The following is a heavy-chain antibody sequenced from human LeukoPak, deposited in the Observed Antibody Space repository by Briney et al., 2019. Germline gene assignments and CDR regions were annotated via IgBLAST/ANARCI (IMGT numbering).Heavy chain of an antibody. J-gene: IGHJ4*02. V-gene: IGHV5-51*01. Sequence: GESLKISCKGSGYSFTTYWIGWVRQMPGKGLELLGVIYPGDSDTRYSPSFQGQVTISADKSISTAYLQWSSLKASDTAMYYCARSNGYYYDSSGYSYYFDYWGQGTLVTVSS. D-gene: IGHD3-22*01. CDR3: ARSNGYYYDSSGYSYYFDY. CDR1: GYSFTTYW. CDR2: IYPGDSDT.